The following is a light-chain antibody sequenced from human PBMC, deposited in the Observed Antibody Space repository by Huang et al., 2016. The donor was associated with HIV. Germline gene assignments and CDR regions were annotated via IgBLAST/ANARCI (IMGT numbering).Light chain of an antibody. V-gene: IGKV1-33*01. CDR2: DAS. CDR1: QDISNY. CDR3: QHYDDPYT. J-gene: IGKJ2*01. Sequence: DIQMTQSPSSLSASVGDRVTITCQASQDISNYLSWYQHIPWWAPQPLIFDASSLETAVSSRFSESGSGSYFTLTIASLQPEDVATYYCQHYDDPYTFGQGTKLEIK.